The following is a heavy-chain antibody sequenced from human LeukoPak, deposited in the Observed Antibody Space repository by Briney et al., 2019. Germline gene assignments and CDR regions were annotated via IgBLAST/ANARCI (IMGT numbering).Heavy chain of an antibody. CDR2: INPNSGGA. Sequence: ASVKVSCKASGYTFTSYYMYWVRQAPGQGLEWMGQINPNSGGANYAQKFQGRVTMTRDTSINTAYMELTRLRSDDTAVYYCAREAVADHAFDIWGQGTMVTVSS. CDR3: AREAVADHAFDI. J-gene: IGHJ3*02. V-gene: IGHV1-2*06. D-gene: IGHD6-19*01. CDR1: GYTFTSYY.